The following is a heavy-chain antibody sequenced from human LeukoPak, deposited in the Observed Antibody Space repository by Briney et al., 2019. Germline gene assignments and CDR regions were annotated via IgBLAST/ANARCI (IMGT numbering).Heavy chain of an antibody. V-gene: IGHV4-4*02. CDR1: GGSISSSNW. CDR2: IYHSGST. Sequence: SETLSLTCAGSGGSISSSNWWSWVRQPPGKGLEWIGEIYHSGSTNYNPSLKSRVTISVDKSKNQFSLKLSSVTAADTAVYYCARANYDYVWGSYRYTGGFDYWGQGTLVTVSS. CDR3: ARANYDYVWGSYRYTGGFDY. D-gene: IGHD3-16*02. J-gene: IGHJ4*02.